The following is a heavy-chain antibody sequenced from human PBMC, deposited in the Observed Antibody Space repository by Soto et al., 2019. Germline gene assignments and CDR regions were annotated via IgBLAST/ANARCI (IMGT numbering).Heavy chain of an antibody. J-gene: IGHJ4*02. CDR3: ANDHIAVAGTFDY. V-gene: IGHV1-24*01. CDR1: GYTLTELS. Sequence: ASVKVSCKVSGYTLTELSMHWVRQAPGKGLEWMGGFDPEDGETIYAQKFQGRVTMTEDTSTDTAYMELSSLRSEDTAVYYCANDHIAVAGTFDYWGQXTLVTVSS. D-gene: IGHD6-19*01. CDR2: FDPEDGET.